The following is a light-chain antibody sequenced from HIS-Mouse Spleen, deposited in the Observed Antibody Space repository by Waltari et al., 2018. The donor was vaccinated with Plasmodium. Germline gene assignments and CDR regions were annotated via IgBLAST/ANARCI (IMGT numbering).Light chain of an antibody. CDR2: EDS. Sequence: SYELPQPPSVSVSPGQTARITCSGDALPKQYAYWYQQKSGQAPVLVNYEDSKRPSGIPERFSGSSSGTMATLTISGAQVEDEADYYCYSTDSSGNHRVFGGGTKLTVL. CDR3: YSTDSSGNHRV. J-gene: IGLJ3*02. V-gene: IGLV3-10*01. CDR1: ALPKQY.